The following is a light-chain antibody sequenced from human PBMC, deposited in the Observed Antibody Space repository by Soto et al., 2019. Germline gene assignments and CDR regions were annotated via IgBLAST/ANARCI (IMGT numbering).Light chain of an antibody. V-gene: IGKV3-20*01. CDR1: HSVSSTH. Sequence: IVLAQSPGTLSLSPGKRATLSGRASHSVSSTHLLWYQQKPGQSPRLLMNGASRRAAGIPDRFSGSGSGTDFTLTISRLEPEEFAVYYCQQYGGDYTFGQGTKLQI. J-gene: IGKJ2*01. CDR2: GAS. CDR3: QQYGGDYT.